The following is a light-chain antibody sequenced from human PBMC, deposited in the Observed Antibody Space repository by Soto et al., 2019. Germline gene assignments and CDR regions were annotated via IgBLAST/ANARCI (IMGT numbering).Light chain of an antibody. CDR2: GAS. CDR1: QSVRSSY. Sequence: EIVLTQSPGTLSLSPGERATLSCRASQSVRSSYLAWYQQKPGQAPRLLIYGASSRATGIPDRFSGSGSGTDFTLTISRLEPEDFALYYCQQYGTSPLTFGGGTKVDIK. CDR3: QQYGTSPLT. J-gene: IGKJ4*01. V-gene: IGKV3-20*01.